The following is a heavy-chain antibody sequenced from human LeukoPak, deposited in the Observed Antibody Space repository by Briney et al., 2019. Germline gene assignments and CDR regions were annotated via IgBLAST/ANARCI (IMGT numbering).Heavy chain of an antibody. CDR2: IIPIFGTG. Sequence: SVKLSCNASGGTFSSNAISWVRQAPGPGLEWMGGIIPIFGTGNYSQKFQGRVSITADESTSTTYLELSSLRSEDTAVYYCARRGPHYYDSSGYFDFDYWGQGTLVTVSS. CDR3: ARRGPHYYDSSGYFDFDY. CDR1: GGTFSSNA. D-gene: IGHD3-22*01. J-gene: IGHJ4*02. V-gene: IGHV1-69*13.